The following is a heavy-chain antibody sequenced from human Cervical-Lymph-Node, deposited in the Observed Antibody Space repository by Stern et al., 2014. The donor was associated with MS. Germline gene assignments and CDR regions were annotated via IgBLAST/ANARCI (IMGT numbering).Heavy chain of an antibody. CDR3: AKDFQAHNFDI. CDR2: ISWNSAQI. D-gene: IGHD2-21*01. V-gene: IGHV3-9*01. J-gene: IGHJ3*02. Sequence: EVQLVESGGGLVQPGRALRLSCVGSGFTFNDHAMHWVRQAPGKGLEWVAGISWNSAQIGYVDSVKGRFTISRDNAQNSLYLQMNSLRTDDTALYYCAKDFQAHNFDIWGFGTMVTVSS. CDR1: GFTFNDHA.